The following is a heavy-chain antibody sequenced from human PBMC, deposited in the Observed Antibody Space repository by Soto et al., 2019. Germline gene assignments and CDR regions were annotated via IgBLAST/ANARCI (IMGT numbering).Heavy chain of an antibody. J-gene: IGHJ4*02. CDR3: AKDRRAGGNSAFYFDF. CDR1: GFKFSNYA. CDR2: ISATGGGT. V-gene: IGHV3-23*01. Sequence: HPGGSLRLSCAASGFKFSNYAMSWVRQAPGKGLEWVSLISATGGGTYYADSVKGRFTISRDNSHNTLYLQVHSLTAEDTAVYYCAKDRRAGGNSAFYFDFWGQGXQVTVHS. D-gene: IGHD3-16*01.